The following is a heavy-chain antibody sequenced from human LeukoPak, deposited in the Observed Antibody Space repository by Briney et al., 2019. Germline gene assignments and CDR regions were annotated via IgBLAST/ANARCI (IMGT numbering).Heavy chain of an antibody. D-gene: IGHD1-26*01. Sequence: PSETLSLTCTVSGGSMSSSSYYWGWIRQPPGKGLEWIGSIYYSGSTYYNPSLKSRVTISVDTSKNQFSLKLSSVTAADTAVYYXXXXQGQFNFDGTYYFDYWGQGTLVTVSS. CDR1: GGSMSSSSYY. CDR2: IYYSGST. J-gene: IGHJ4*02. CDR3: XXXQGQFNFDGTYYFDY. V-gene: IGHV4-39*07.